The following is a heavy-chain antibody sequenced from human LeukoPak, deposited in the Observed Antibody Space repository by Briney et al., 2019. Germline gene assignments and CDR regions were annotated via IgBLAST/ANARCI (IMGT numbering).Heavy chain of an antibody. CDR3: ARSLSRWGIAAALDY. V-gene: IGHV3-13*01. J-gene: IGHJ4*02. CDR1: GFTFSRYD. CDR2: IGTAGDT. Sequence: GGSLRLSCAASGFTFSRYDMHWVRQGTGKGLEWVSAIGTAGDTYYPGSVKGRFIISRENVKNSLYLQMNSLRAEDTAVYYCARSLSRWGIAAALDYWGQGTLVTVSS. D-gene: IGHD6-13*01.